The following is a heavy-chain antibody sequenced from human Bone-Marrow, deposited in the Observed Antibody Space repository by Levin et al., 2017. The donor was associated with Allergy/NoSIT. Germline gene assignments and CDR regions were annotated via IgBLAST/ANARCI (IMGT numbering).Heavy chain of an antibody. CDR1: GFTFIGYA. CDR2: INGGGDET. Sequence: PGGSLRLSCEASGFTFIGYAMSWVRQAPGKGLEWVSDINGGGDETYYADSVKGRFTISRDNSKSTLYLQMKSLRAEDTAIYYCAKGLRNHYGSGAGGEMDVWGQGTTVIVSS. D-gene: IGHD3-10*01. CDR3: AKGLRNHYGSGAGGEMDV. J-gene: IGHJ6*02. V-gene: IGHV3-23*01.